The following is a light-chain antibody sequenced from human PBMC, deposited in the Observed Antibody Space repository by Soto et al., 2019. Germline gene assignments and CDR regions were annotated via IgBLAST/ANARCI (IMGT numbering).Light chain of an antibody. J-gene: IGLJ1*01. Sequence: QSALTQAASVSGSPGQSIPISCTGTSSDVGGYNYVSWYQQHPGKAPKLMIYEVSKRPSGVSNRFSGSKSGNKASLTISGLQAEDEADYYCCSYAGSSTFLYVFGTGTKFTVI. CDR3: CSYAGSSTFLYV. V-gene: IGLV2-23*02. CDR2: EVS. CDR1: SSDVGGYNY.